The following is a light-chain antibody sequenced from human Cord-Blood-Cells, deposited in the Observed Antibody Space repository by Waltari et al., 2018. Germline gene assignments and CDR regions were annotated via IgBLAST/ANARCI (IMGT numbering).Light chain of an antibody. V-gene: IGLV2-11*01. CDR2: DVS. Sequence: QSALTQPRSVSGSPGQSVTIPCTRTSRDVGGYNYVSWYQQHPGKAPKLMIYDVSKRPSGVPDRFSGSKSGNTASLTIPGLQAEDEADYYCCSYAGSYTFDVVFGGGTKLTVL. CDR3: CSYAGSYTFDVV. J-gene: IGLJ2*01. CDR1: SRDVGGYNY.